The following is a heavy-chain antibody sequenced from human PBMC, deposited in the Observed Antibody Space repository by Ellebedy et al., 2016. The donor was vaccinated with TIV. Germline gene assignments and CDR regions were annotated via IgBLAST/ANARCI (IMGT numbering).Heavy chain of an antibody. CDR1: GFTFSSYG. CDR3: ARVKDSYGMDY. D-gene: IGHD5-18*01. CDR2: ISSNGGST. Sequence: GGSLRLSCAASGFTFSSYGMHWVRQAPGKGLEYVSAISSNGGSTYYANSVKGRFTISRDNSKNTLYLQMGSLRAEDMAVYYCARVKDSYGMDYWGRGTLVTVSP. V-gene: IGHV3-64*01. J-gene: IGHJ4*02.